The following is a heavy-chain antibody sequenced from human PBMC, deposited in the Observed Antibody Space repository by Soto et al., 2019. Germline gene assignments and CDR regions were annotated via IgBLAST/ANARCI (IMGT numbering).Heavy chain of an antibody. Sequence: EVQLLESGGGLVQPGGSLRLSCAASGFTFSNYAMGWVRQAPGQGLEWVSGISGGGGSTYYADSVKGRFTISRDQSKHPLLLQIHGVEPDDTAPYYCAKDAEAEVLFGGVTISRFDSWGQGPLVTVSS. J-gene: IGHJ4*02. CDR1: GFTFSNYA. D-gene: IGHD3-3*01. CDR2: ISGGGGST. V-gene: IGHV3-23*01. CDR3: AKDAEAEVLFGGVTISRFDS.